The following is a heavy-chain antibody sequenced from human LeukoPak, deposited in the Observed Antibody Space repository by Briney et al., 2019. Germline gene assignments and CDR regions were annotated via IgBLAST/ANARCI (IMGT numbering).Heavy chain of an antibody. CDR1: GYTLIAYY. J-gene: IGHJ4*02. D-gene: IGHD2-21*01. CDR2: LNPNSGAT. CDR3: ARGDGVVVIAYY. V-gene: IGHV1-2*02. Sequence: ASVKVSFKASGYTLIAYYIHWVRQAPGQGFEWMGWLNPNSGATVHAQKFRGRVTMTRDTSINTAYMELTSLRSDDTAVYYCARGDGVVVIAYYWGQGTLVTVSS.